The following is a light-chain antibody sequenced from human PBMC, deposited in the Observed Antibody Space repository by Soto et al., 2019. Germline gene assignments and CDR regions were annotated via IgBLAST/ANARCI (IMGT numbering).Light chain of an antibody. J-gene: IGLJ2*01. CDR1: SSDVGGYNP. CDR2: DVT. V-gene: IGLV2-11*01. Sequence: QSALAQPRSVSGSPGQSVTISCSGTSSDVGGYNPVSWYQQFPGKAPKLMIYDVTKRPSGVPDRFSGSKSGNTASLTISGLQAEDEADYYCCSYAASYTLVFGGGTK. CDR3: CSYAASYTLV.